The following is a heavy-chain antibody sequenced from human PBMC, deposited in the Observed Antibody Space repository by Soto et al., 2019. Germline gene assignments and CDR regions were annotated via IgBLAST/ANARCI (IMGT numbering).Heavy chain of an antibody. CDR2: IIPILGIA. D-gene: IGHD3-10*01. Sequence: QVQLVQSGAEVKKPGSSVKVSCKASGGTFSSYTISWVRQAPGQGLEWMGRIIPILGIANYAQKFQGRVTSTADKSTSTAYMELSSLRSEDTAVDYCAASYYYGSGTPSATDYWGQGTLVTVSS. J-gene: IGHJ4*02. V-gene: IGHV1-69*02. CDR3: AASYYYGSGTPSATDY. CDR1: GGTFSSYT.